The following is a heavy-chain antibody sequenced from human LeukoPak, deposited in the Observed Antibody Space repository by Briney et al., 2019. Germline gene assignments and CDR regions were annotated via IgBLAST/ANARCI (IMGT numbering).Heavy chain of an antibody. CDR2: IYYSGST. D-gene: IGHD3-10*01. Sequence: SETLSLTCTVSGGSISSYYWSWIRQPPGKGLEWIGYIYYSGSTNYNPSLKSRVTISVDTSRNQFSLKLSSVTAADTAVYYCARDRGSGSYWGQGTLVTVSS. CDR3: ARDRGSGSY. CDR1: GGSISSYY. J-gene: IGHJ4*02. V-gene: IGHV4-59*01.